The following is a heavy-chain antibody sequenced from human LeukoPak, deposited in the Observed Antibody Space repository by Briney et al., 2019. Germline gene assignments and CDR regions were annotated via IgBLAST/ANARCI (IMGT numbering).Heavy chain of an antibody. CDR2: INHSGST. V-gene: IGHV4-34*01. J-gene: IGHJ4*02. CDR1: GGSFSGYY. Sequence: PSETLSLTCAVYGGSFSGYYWSWIRQPPRKGLEWIGEINHSGSTNYNPSLKSRVTISVDTSKNQFSLKLSSVTAADTAVYYCARDPVPHGGWLPNYWGQGTLVTVSS. CDR3: ARDPVPHGGWLPNY. D-gene: IGHD5-12*01.